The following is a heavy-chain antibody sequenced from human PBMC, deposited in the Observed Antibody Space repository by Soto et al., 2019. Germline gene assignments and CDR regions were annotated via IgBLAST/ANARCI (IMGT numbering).Heavy chain of an antibody. D-gene: IGHD6-19*01. CDR3: ARNRGWEMLDY. CDR1: GFTFTNYW. V-gene: IGHV3-7*01. Sequence: EVQLVESGGGLVQPGGSLRLSCAASGFTFTNYWMNWVRQAPGKGLEWVANIKVDGSEKYYGDSVKGRFTISRDNAKNSLYLQMASLRAEDMAVYYCARNRGWEMLDYWGQGTLVTVSS. J-gene: IGHJ4*02. CDR2: IKVDGSEK.